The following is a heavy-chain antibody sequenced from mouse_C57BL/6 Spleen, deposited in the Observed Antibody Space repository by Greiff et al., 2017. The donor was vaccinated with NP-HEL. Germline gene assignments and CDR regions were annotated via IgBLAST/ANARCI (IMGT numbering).Heavy chain of an antibody. Sequence: EVQLQQSGPELVKPGASVKISCKASGYTFTDYYMNWVKQSHGKSLEWIGDINPNNGGTSYNQKFKGKATLTVDKSSSTAYMELRSLTSEDSAVYYCARELTGPFAYWGQGTLVTVSA. J-gene: IGHJ3*01. CDR1: GYTFTDYY. CDR2: INPNNGGT. D-gene: IGHD4-1*01. CDR3: ARELTGPFAY. V-gene: IGHV1-26*01.